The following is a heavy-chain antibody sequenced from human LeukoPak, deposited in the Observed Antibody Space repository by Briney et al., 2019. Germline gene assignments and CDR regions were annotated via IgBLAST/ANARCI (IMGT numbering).Heavy chain of an antibody. CDR1: GGSFSGYY. J-gene: IGHJ5*02. V-gene: IGHV4-34*01. Sequence: SETLSLTCAVYGGSFSGYYWSWIRQPPGKGLEWIGEINHSGSTNYNPSLKSRVTISVDTSKNQFSLKLSSVTGAATAVYYGARAGPLGWFDPWGQGTLVTVSS. CDR3: ARAGPLGWFDP. CDR2: INHSGST.